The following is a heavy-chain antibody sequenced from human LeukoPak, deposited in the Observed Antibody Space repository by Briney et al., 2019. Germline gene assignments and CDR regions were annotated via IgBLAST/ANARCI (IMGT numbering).Heavy chain of an antibody. J-gene: IGHJ5*02. Sequence: SETLSLTCAVSGGSFTNYYWTWIRQSPRKGLEWIGEINHTGNTKYNPSLKSRVTISLDASKNQSSLKLLSVTAADTAMYYCANAALIPASGTRWFDPWGQGTLVTVSS. CDR2: INHTGNT. CDR3: ANAALIPASGTRWFDP. V-gene: IGHV4-34*01. CDR1: GGSFTNYY. D-gene: IGHD6-13*01.